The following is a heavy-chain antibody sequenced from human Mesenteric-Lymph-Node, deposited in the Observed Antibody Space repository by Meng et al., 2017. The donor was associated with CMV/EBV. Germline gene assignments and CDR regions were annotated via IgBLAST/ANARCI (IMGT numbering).Heavy chain of an antibody. CDR2: MNPKSGET. J-gene: IGHJ4*02. D-gene: IGHD2/OR15-2a*01. Sequence: VSRDSVTSYDINWVRQATGQGLEWMGWMNPKSGETGYAQKFQGRVTMTRDTSTDTDYMELRSLTSEDTAVYYCANFNLVSPQGYIDNWGPGTLVTVSS. CDR3: ANFNLVSPQGYIDN. V-gene: IGHV1-8*01. CDR1: RDSVTSYD.